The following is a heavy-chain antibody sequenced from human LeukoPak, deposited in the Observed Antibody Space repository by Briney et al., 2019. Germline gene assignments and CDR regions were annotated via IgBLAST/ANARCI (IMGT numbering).Heavy chain of an antibody. CDR3: ARGPGTWYYY. D-gene: IGHD6-13*01. CDR1: GGSFSGYY. V-gene: IGHV4-34*01. CDR2: INHSGST. J-gene: IGHJ4*02. Sequence: SQTLSLTCAVYGGSFSGYYWSWIRQPPGKGLEWIGEINHSGSTNYNPSLKSRVTISIDTSKNQFSLKLSSVTAADTALYYCARGPGTWYYYWGQGTLVTVSS.